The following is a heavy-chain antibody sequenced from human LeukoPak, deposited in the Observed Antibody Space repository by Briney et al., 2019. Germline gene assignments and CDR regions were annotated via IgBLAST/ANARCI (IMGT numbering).Heavy chain of an antibody. D-gene: IGHD6-6*01. CDR3: ARDSSSRFDY. Sequence: ASVKVSCKVSGYTLTELSMHWVRQAPGKGLEWMGGFDPEDGETIYAQKFQGRVTITTDESTSTAYMELSSLRSEDTAVYYCARDSSSRFDYWGQGTLVTVSS. J-gene: IGHJ4*02. CDR2: FDPEDGET. CDR1: GYTLTELS. V-gene: IGHV1-24*01.